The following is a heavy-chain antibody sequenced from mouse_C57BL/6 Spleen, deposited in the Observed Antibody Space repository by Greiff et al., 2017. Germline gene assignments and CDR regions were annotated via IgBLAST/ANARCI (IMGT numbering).Heavy chain of an antibody. V-gene: IGHV3-6*01. CDR1: GYSIPSGYY. Sequence: EVKLQESGPGLVKPSQSLSLTCSVTGYSIPSGYYWNWIRQFPGNKLEWMGYISYDGSNKYNPSLKNRISITRDTSKNQFFLKLNSVTTEDTATYYCAREKSPYAMDYWGQGTSVTVSS. CDR2: ISYDGSN. CDR3: AREKSPYAMDY. J-gene: IGHJ4*01.